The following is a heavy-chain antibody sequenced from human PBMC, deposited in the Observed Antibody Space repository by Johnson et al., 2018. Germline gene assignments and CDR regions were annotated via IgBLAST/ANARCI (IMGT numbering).Heavy chain of an antibody. CDR2: IANDGNNE. V-gene: IGHV3-30*03. CDR1: GFIFSTYD. Sequence: QVQLVESGGGVVQXGRSXRLXCAASGFIFSTYDMHWVRQAPGKGLEWVAVIANDGNNENYEDSVKGRFTISVDKSKNQFFLKLKSGTAADAAVYYCARDRSTSRIVVVGDAFDIWGQGTMVTVSS. D-gene: IGHD3-22*01. J-gene: IGHJ3*02. CDR3: ARDRSTSRIVVVGDAFDI.